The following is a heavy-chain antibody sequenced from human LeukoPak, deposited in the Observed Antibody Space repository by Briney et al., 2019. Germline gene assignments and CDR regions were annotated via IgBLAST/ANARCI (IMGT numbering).Heavy chain of an antibody. J-gene: IGHJ3*02. CDR3: ATSQVRDRGIAALRSGRHAFDI. CDR1: GFTFSTYS. CDR2: ISGTSSTI. Sequence: PGGSLRLSCTTSGFTFSTYSMNWVRQAPGKGLEWVSFISGTSSTIYYAGSVKGRFTISRGNAKNSPYLQMNSLRAEDTAVYYCATSQVRDRGIAALRSGRHAFDIWGQGTMVTVSS. V-gene: IGHV3-48*04. D-gene: IGHD6-13*01.